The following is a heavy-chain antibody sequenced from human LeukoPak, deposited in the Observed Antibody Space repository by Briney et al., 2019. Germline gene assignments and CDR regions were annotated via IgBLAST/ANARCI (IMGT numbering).Heavy chain of an antibody. CDR1: GGSISSSNW. Sequence: PSETLSLTCAVSGGSISSSNWWSWVRQPPGKGLEWIGEIYHSGSTNYNPSLKSRVTISVDKSKNQFSLKLSSVTAADTAVYYCAREGRGYYGSGSYYTDAFDIWGQGAMVTVSS. V-gene: IGHV4-4*02. CDR3: AREGRGYYGSGSYYTDAFDI. J-gene: IGHJ3*02. CDR2: IYHSGST. D-gene: IGHD3-10*01.